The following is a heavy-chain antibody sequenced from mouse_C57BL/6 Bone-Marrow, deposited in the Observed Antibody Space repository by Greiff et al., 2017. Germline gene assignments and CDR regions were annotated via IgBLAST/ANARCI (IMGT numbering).Heavy chain of an antibody. CDR3: SSSYGFAY. D-gene: IGHD1-1*01. Sequence: VQLQQSGAELVRPGTSVKVSCKASGYAFTNYLIEWVKQRPGQGLEWIGVINPGSGGTNYNEKFKGKATLTADKSSSTAYMQLSSLTSEDSAVYFCSSSYGFAYWGQGTLVTVSA. V-gene: IGHV1-54*01. J-gene: IGHJ3*01. CDR2: INPGSGGT. CDR1: GYAFTNYL.